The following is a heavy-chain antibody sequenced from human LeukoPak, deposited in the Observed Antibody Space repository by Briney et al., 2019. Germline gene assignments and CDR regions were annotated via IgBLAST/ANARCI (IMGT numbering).Heavy chain of an antibody. Sequence: GGSLRLSCAASGFTFSDYYMTWIRQAPGKGLEWVSYISRSGNTIYYADSLKGRFTISRDNAKTSLYLQMNSLRAEDTAVYYCARGYYYDTSGYGCIFDYWGQGTLVTVSS. CDR1: GFTFSDYY. CDR3: ARGYYYDTSGYGCIFDY. CDR2: ISRSGNTI. V-gene: IGHV3-11*01. J-gene: IGHJ4*02. D-gene: IGHD3-22*01.